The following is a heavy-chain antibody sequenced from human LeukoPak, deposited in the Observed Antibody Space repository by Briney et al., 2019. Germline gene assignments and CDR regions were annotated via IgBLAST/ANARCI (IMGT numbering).Heavy chain of an antibody. CDR3: ARQLYSSANI. CDR1: GGSISSSNYF. CDR2: IYYSGST. D-gene: IGHD6-25*01. Sequence: SETLSLTCTVSGGSISSSNYFWGWIRQPPGKGLEWIGNIYYSGSTYYNSSLKSRVTISIDTSKNQFSLQLSSVTVADKAVYYCARQLYSSANIWGQGTTVTVSS. J-gene: IGHJ6*02. V-gene: IGHV4-39*01.